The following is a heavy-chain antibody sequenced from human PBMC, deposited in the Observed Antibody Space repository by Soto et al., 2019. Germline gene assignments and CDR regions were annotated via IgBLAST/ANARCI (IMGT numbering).Heavy chain of an antibody. Sequence: SVKLSCKASGGTYSSYAISWVRQAPGQGLEWMGGIIPIFGTENYAQKFQGRVTITADESTSTAYMELSSLRSEDTAVYYCARDSITMVRAELDPDDYYAGMEVWGQGTTVTVS. V-gene: IGHV1-69*13. D-gene: IGHD3-10*01. CDR2: IIPIFGTE. CDR1: GGTYSSYA. J-gene: IGHJ6*02. CDR3: ARDSITMVRAELDPDDYYAGMEV.